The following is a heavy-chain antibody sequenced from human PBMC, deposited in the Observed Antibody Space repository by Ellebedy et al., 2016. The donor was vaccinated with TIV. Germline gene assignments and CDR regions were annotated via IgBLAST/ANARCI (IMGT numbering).Heavy chain of an antibody. CDR3: ASPLERQAGTMGKVDY. Sequence: GGSLRLXCAAFGFTFSNSAMHWVRQAPGKGLEWVAVITYDGSNKFYADSVKGRFTISRDNSKNTLYLQMDSLVGEDTAMYYCASPLERQAGTMGKVDYWGPGVLVTVSS. D-gene: IGHD1-7*01. CDR1: GFTFSNSA. J-gene: IGHJ4*02. V-gene: IGHV3-30*04. CDR2: ITYDGSNK.